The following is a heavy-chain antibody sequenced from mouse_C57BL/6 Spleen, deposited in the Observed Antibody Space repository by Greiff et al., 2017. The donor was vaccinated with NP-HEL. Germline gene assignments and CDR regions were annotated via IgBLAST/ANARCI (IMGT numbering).Heavy chain of an antibody. CDR2: ISSGSSTI. D-gene: IGHD2-4*01. J-gene: IGHJ4*01. V-gene: IGHV5-17*01. Sequence: EVMLVESGGGLVKPGGSLKLSCAASGFTFSDYGMHWVRQAPEKGLEWVAYISSGSSTIYYADTVKGRFTISRDNAKNTLFLQMTSLRSEDTAMYDCARFYDYDGYAMDYWGQGTSVTVSS. CDR1: GFTFSDYG. CDR3: ARFYDYDGYAMDY.